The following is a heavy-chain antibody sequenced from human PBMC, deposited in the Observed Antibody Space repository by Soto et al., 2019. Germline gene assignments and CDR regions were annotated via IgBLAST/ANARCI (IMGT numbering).Heavy chain of an antibody. Sequence: QVQLVESGGGVVQPGRSLRLSCAASGFTFSSYAMHWVRQALGKGLEWVAVISYDGSNKYYADSVKGRFTISRDNSKNTINLQMNSLRADDTAVYYCARDQWSSSWYAYYYSYYGMDVWGQGTTVTVSS. V-gene: IGHV3-30-3*01. CDR2: ISYDGSNK. J-gene: IGHJ6*02. D-gene: IGHD6-13*01. CDR3: ARDQWSSSWYAYYYSYYGMDV. CDR1: GFTFSSYA.